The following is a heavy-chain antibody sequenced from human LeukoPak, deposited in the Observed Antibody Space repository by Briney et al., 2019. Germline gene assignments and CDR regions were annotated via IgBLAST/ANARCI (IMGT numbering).Heavy chain of an antibody. CDR1: GFTFSSYW. V-gene: IGHV3-7*03. D-gene: IGHD6-19*01. CDR2: IKQDGSEK. CDR3: ARDGVSSGWYSGFDY. J-gene: IGHJ4*02. Sequence: GGSLRLSCAASGFTFSSYWMSWVRQAPGKGLEWVANIKQDGSEKYYVDSVKGRFTISRDNAKNSLYLQMNSLRAEDTAVYYCARDGVSSGWYSGFDYWGQGTLVTVSS.